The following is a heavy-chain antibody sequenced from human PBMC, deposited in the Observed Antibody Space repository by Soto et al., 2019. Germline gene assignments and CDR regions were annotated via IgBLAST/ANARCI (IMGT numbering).Heavy chain of an antibody. V-gene: IGHV1-69*01. CDR1: GGLFSTYA. J-gene: IGHJ4*02. CDR2: IIPVFATT. CDR3: ARGDSGYVWCNES. D-gene: IGHD3-22*01. Sequence: QEQLVQSGAEVKKSGSSVKVSCKASGGLFSTYAISWVRQAPGQGLEWMGGIIPVFATTYYAEKFEGRVTITADESTNTAYMELSSMRSEDTAMYYCARGDSGYVWCNESWGQGTLVTVSS.